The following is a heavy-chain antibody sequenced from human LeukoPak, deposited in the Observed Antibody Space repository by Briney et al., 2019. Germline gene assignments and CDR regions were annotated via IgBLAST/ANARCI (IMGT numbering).Heavy chain of an antibody. CDR3: AKNTARGIAVANFDY. J-gene: IGHJ4*02. D-gene: IGHD6-19*01. Sequence: PGGSLRLSCAASGFTFSSYAISWVRQVPGRGRGWVSAISGSGGSTYYADSVKGRFTISRDNSKNTLYLQMNSLRAEDTAVYYCAKNTARGIAVANFDYWGQGTLVTVSS. CDR1: GFTFSSYA. CDR2: ISGSGGST. V-gene: IGHV3-23*01.